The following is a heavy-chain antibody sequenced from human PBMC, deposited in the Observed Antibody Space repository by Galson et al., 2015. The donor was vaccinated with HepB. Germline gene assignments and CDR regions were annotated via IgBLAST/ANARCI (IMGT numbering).Heavy chain of an antibody. D-gene: IGHD3-9*01. CDR1: GYSFSSYW. Sequence: SGAEVKKPGESLRISCKGSGYSFSSYWITWVRQMPGKGLEWMGNIDPSDSYTNYSPSFQGHVTISSDKSIRTAYLQWSSLKASDTAMYYCARHGDISIGYYEVNWFDPWGQGTLVTVSS. CDR2: IDPSDSYT. CDR3: ARHGDISIGYYEVNWFDP. J-gene: IGHJ5*02. V-gene: IGHV5-10-1*01.